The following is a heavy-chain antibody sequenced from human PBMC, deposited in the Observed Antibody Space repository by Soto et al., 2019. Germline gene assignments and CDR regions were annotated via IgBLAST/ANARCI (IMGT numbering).Heavy chain of an antibody. V-gene: IGHV5-51*01. Sequence: PGESLKISCKGSGYRITNNWIAWVRQVPGKGLEWMGVIFFGDSDTRYSPSFQGQVTISADKSISTAYLQWSSLTASDTDMYYCARHYNGFDYWGQGTPATVSS. CDR3: ARHYNGFDY. D-gene: IGHD3-10*01. CDR1: GYRITNNW. CDR2: IFFGDSDT. J-gene: IGHJ4*02.